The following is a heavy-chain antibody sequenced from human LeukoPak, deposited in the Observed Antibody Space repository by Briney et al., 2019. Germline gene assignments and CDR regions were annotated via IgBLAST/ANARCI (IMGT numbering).Heavy chain of an antibody. Sequence: GSSVKVSCKASGGTFSSYAISWVRQAPGQGLEWMGRIIPIFGTANYAQKFQGRVTITTDESTSTAYMELSSLRSEDTAVYYCAVVPAAIGYYYMDVWGKGTTVTVSS. CDR1: GGTFSSYA. J-gene: IGHJ6*03. V-gene: IGHV1-69*05. D-gene: IGHD2-2*02. CDR3: AVVPAAIGYYYMDV. CDR2: IIPIFGTA.